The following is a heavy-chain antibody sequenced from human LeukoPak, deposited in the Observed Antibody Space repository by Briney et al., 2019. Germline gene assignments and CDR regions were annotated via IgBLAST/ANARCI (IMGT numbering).Heavy chain of an antibody. D-gene: IGHD3-22*01. CDR2: IYYSGST. V-gene: IGHV4-31*03. CDR1: GGSISSGGYY. CDR3: ARVARSTYYYDSSGAID. J-gene: IGHJ4*02. Sequence: PSETLSLTCTVSGGSISSGGYYWSWIRQHPGKGLEWIGYIYYSGSTYYNPSLKSRVTISVDTSKNQFSLKLSSVTAADTAVYYCARVARSTYYYDSSGAIDWGQGTLVTVSS.